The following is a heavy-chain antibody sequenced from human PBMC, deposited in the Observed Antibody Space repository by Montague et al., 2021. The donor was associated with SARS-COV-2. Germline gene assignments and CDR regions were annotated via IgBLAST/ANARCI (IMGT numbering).Heavy chain of an antibody. CDR2: IYYSGST. V-gene: IGHV4-30-4*08. Sequence: TLSLTCTVSGGSISSYYWSWIRQPPGKGLEWIGYIYYSGSTYYNPSLKGRVTISVDTSKNQFSLKLSSVTAADTAVYYCARFPYYYDNWFDPWGQGTLVTVSS. CDR3: ARFPYYYDNWFDP. CDR1: GGSISSYY. D-gene: IGHD3-22*01. J-gene: IGHJ5*02.